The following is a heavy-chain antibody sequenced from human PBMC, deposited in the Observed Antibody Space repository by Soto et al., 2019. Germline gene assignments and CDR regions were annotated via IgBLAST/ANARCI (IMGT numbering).Heavy chain of an antibody. J-gene: IGHJ5*02. CDR2: ITSDGKSK. D-gene: IGHD2-21*02. CDR3: ARESGDWPLNWFDP. Sequence: PGGSLRLSYAASGFNFSNHWMHWVRQRPAEGLVWVSRITSDGKSKAYAESVKGRFAISRDNAKNTLYLQMNGLTAEDTAVYYCARESGDWPLNWFDPWGQGTLVTSPQ. V-gene: IGHV3-74*01. CDR1: GFNFSNHW.